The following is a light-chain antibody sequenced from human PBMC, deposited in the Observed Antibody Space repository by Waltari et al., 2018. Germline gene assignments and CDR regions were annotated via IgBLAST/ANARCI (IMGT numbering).Light chain of an antibody. CDR2: GAS. Sequence: IVMMQSPGTLFASPGERVILSCRASQSVGSNLAWYQQKPGQAPRLLIYGASTRATDIPGTFSGSGSGTGFTLTISSLQSEDFALYYCQQYYNWPRTFGQGTKVEIK. V-gene: IGKV3-15*01. CDR3: QQYYNWPRT. CDR1: QSVGSN. J-gene: IGKJ1*01.